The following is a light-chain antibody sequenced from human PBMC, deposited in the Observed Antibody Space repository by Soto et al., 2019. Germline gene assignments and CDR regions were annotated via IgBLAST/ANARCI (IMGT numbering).Light chain of an antibody. Sequence: QSVLTQPASVSGSPGQSITISCTGTSSDVGGYNYVSWYQQHPGNAPKLMIYEVSNWPSGVSNRFSGSKSGNTASLTISGLQAEDEADYYCSSYTSTTTRVFGGGTKVTVL. CDR2: EVS. V-gene: IGLV2-14*01. CDR3: SSYTSTTTRV. CDR1: SSDVGGYNY. J-gene: IGLJ3*02.